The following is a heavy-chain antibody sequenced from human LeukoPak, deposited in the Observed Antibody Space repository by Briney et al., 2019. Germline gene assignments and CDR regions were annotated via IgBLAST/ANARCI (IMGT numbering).Heavy chain of an antibody. V-gene: IGHV1-18*01. CDR1: GYTFISYG. CDR2: ISAYNGNT. J-gene: IGHJ4*02. Sequence: ASVKVSCKASGYTFISYGITWVRQAPEQGLEWMGWISAYNGNTNYAQSLQGRVTMTTDTSTSTAYMELRSLKSDDTAVYHCARGSHWGSEDYWGQGTLVTVSS. D-gene: IGHD7-27*01. CDR3: ARGSHWGSEDY.